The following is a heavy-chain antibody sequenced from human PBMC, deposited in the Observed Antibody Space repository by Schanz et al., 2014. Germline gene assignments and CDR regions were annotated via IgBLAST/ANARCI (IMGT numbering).Heavy chain of an antibody. V-gene: IGHV3-7*01. CDR3: ARKMKLGVYGGKGHDSLDI. CDR2: IKQDESEK. D-gene: IGHD4-17*01. J-gene: IGHJ3*02. Sequence: VQLVESGGGVVQPGRSLRLSCAASGFTFSSYGMHWVRQAPGKGLEWVANIKQDESEKYYVDSVKGRFTISRDNAKNSLYLQMNTLRAEDTAVYYCARKMKLGVYGGKGHDSLDIWGQGTMVTVSS. CDR1: GFTFSSYG.